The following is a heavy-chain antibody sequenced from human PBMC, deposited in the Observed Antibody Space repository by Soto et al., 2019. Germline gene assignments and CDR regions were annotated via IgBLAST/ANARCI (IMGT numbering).Heavy chain of an antibody. CDR1: GGSIRSTGYY. V-gene: IGHV4-39*01. J-gene: IGHJ5*02. D-gene: IGHD1-26*01. CDR2: IYYSGNT. CDR3: ARQGGSKKTLLQTHIQWFDP. Sequence: TSETLSLTCTVSGGSIRSTGYYWGWIRQPPGKRLEWIGSIYYSGNTYYTPSLKSRVTISVDTSKNQFSLKLPSVPAADAAVYYCARQGGSKKTLLQTHIQWFDPWGEGTVVTVSS.